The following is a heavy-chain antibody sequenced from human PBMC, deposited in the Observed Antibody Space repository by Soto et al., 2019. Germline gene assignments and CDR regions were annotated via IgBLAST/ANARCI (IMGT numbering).Heavy chain of an antibody. CDR1: GFSFSSYA. D-gene: IGHD1-1*01. V-gene: IGHV3-23*01. CDR3: AKDLMVATTTDY. Sequence: EVQLLESGGGLVQPGGSLRLSCAGSGFSFSSYAMSWVRQAPGKGLEWVSGISGGGVGTYYADSVKGRFTISRDNSKNTLYLQMNSLRAEDTAVYYCAKDLMVATTTDYWGQGTLLTVSS. J-gene: IGHJ4*02. CDR2: ISGGGVGT.